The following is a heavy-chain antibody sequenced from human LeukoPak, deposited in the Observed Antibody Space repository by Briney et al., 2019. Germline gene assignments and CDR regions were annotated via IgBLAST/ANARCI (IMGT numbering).Heavy chain of an antibody. CDR3: ARDSGYMDV. CDR1: GGSISSGSYY. Sequence: SQTLSLTCTVSGGSISSGSYYWSWIRQPAGKRLEWIGRIYTSGSTNYNPSLKSRVTISVDTSKNQFSLKLSSVTAADTAVYYCARDSGYMDVWGKGTTVTVSS. D-gene: IGHD3-10*01. V-gene: IGHV4-61*02. CDR2: IYTSGST. J-gene: IGHJ6*03.